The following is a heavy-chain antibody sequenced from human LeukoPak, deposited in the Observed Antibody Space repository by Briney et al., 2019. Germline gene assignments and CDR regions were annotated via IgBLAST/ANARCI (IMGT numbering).Heavy chain of an antibody. CDR2: ISSSGSTI. Sequence: GGSLRLSCAASGFTFSDYYMSWIRQAPGKGLEWVSYISSSGSTIYYADSVKGRFTISRDNAKNSLYLQMNSLRAEDTAVYYCATEITPYYYMDVWGKGTTVTVSS. D-gene: IGHD3-16*01. J-gene: IGHJ6*03. CDR3: ATEITPYYYMDV. V-gene: IGHV3-11*04. CDR1: GFTFSDYY.